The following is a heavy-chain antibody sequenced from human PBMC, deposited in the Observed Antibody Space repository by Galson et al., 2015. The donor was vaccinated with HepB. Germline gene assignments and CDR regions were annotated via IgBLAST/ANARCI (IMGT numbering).Heavy chain of an antibody. J-gene: IGHJ4*02. CDR2: ISYDGSYK. CDR3: AKGGYSYGYAFWDY. CDR1: GFTFSSYG. V-gene: IGHV3-30*18. Sequence: SLRLSCAASGFTFSSYGMHWVRQAPGKGLEWVAVISYDGSYKYYADSVKGRFTISRDNSRNTLSLQMNSLRAEDTAVYYCAKGGYSYGYAFWDYWGQGTLVTVSS. D-gene: IGHD5-18*01.